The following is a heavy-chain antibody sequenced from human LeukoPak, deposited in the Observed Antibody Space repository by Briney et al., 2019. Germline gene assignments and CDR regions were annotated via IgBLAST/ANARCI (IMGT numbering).Heavy chain of an antibody. D-gene: IGHD6-13*01. CDR2: INHSGST. J-gene: IGHJ6*02. CDR3: AISSKTGYYYGMDV. CDR1: GGSFSGYY. V-gene: IGHV4-34*01. Sequence: SETLSLTCAVYGGSFSGYYWSWIRQPPGKGLEWIGEINHSGSTNYNPSLKSRVTISVDTSKNQFSLKLSSVTAADTAVYYCAISSKTGYYYGMDVWGQGTTVTVSS.